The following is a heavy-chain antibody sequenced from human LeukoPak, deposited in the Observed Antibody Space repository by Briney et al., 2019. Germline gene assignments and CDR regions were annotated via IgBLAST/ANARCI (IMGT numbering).Heavy chain of an antibody. Sequence: GSLRLSCAASGFTFDDYGMSWIRQPPGKGLEWIGSIYYSGSTYYNPSLKSRVTISVDTSKNQFSLKLSSVTAADTAVYYCASIPGIAVAGPRAGAFDIWGQGTMVTVSS. CDR2: IYYSGST. CDR3: ASIPGIAVAGPRAGAFDI. CDR1: GFTFDDYG. V-gene: IGHV4-38-2*01. J-gene: IGHJ3*02. D-gene: IGHD6-19*01.